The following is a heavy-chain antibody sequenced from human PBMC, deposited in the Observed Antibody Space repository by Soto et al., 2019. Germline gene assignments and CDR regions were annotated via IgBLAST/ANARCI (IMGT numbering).Heavy chain of an antibody. Sequence: QVQLVQSGAEVKKPGASVKVSCKASGYTFTGYYMHWVRQAPGQGLEWMGWINPNSGGTNYAQKFQGRVTMTRDTSINTAYMELSRLRSDDTAVYYCAPRGYYDSSGYYFDYWGQGTLVTVSS. D-gene: IGHD3-22*01. CDR1: GYTFTGYY. CDR2: INPNSGGT. CDR3: APRGYYDSSGYYFDY. V-gene: IGHV1-2*02. J-gene: IGHJ4*02.